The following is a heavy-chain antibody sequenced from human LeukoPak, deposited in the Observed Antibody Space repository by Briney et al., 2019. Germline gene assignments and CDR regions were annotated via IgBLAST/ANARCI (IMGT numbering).Heavy chain of an antibody. Sequence: GASVKVSCKASGYTFTSYYIHWVRQAPGQGLEWMGINNPSGGSTSYAQKFQGRVTMTRDTSTSTVYMELSSLRSEDTAVYYCARARYYGSGPYAFDIWGQGTMVTVSS. D-gene: IGHD3-10*01. V-gene: IGHV1-46*01. CDR3: ARARYYGSGPYAFDI. CDR1: GYTFTSYY. CDR2: NNPSGGST. J-gene: IGHJ3*02.